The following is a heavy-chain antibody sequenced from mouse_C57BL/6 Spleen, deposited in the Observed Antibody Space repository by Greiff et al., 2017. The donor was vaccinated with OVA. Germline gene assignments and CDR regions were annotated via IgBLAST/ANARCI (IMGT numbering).Heavy chain of an antibody. CDR1: GFTFSSYA. CDR3: TRDDYYGSSGAY. D-gene: IGHD1-1*01. V-gene: IGHV5-9-1*02. CDR2: ISSGGDYI. J-gene: IGHJ3*01. Sequence: EVMLVESGEGLVKPGGSLKLSCAASGFTFSSYAMSWVRQTPEKRLEWVAYISSGGDYIYYADTVKGRFTISRDNARNTLYLQMSSLKSEDTAMYYCTRDDYYGSSGAYWGQGTLVTVSA.